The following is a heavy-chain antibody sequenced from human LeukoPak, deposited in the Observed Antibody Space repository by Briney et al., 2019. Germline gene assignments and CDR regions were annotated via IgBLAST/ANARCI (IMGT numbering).Heavy chain of an antibody. Sequence: WASVKVSCKASGYTFTSYGISWVRQAPGQGLEWMGWISAYNGNTNYAQKLQGRVTMTTDTSTSTAYMELRSLRSDDTAVYYCARGRFGLLWFGELERWGQGTLVTVSS. V-gene: IGHV1-18*01. CDR2: ISAYNGNT. CDR1: GYTFTSYG. J-gene: IGHJ4*02. D-gene: IGHD3-10*01. CDR3: ARGRFGLLWFGELER.